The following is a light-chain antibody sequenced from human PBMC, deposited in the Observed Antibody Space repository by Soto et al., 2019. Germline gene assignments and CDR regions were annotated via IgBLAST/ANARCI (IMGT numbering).Light chain of an antibody. J-gene: IGKJ4*01. CDR3: QQRSNWLT. CDR1: QSVSSN. CDR2: DAS. Sequence: EIVMTQSPATLSVSPGARAPLSCRASQSVSSNLAWYQQKPGQAPSLLVYDASDRAAGIPARFSGSGSGTEFTLTISSLEPEDFAVDYCQQRSNWLTFGGGTKGDIK. V-gene: IGKV3-11*01.